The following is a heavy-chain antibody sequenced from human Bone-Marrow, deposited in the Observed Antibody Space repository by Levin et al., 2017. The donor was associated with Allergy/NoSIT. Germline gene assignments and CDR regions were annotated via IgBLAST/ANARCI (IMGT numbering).Heavy chain of an antibody. D-gene: IGHD7-27*01. CDR3: ARLNNWGNTFNF. CDR2: IYWNDET. V-gene: IGHV2-5*04. Sequence: KRSGPTLVKPTQTLTLTCTVSGFSVTTSGEGVGWIRQPPGKAMQWLALIYWNDETRYSPSLKNRLTITKDASKNQVVLTVTNLDPHDTGTYFCARLNNWGNTFNFWGRGTLVAVS. J-gene: IGHJ3*01. CDR1: GFSVTTSGEG.